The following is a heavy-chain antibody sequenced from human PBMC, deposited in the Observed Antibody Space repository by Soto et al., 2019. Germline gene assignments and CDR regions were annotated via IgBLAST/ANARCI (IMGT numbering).Heavy chain of an antibody. J-gene: IGHJ6*02. Sequence: GGSLRLSCAASGFTFSSYGMHWVRQAPGQGLEWVAVISYDGSNKYYADSVKGRFTISRDNSKNTLYLQMNSLRAEDTAVYYCAKDLGGLRDWNYDYYYYGMDVWGQGTTVTVSS. CDR3: AKDLGGLRDWNYDYYYYGMDV. V-gene: IGHV3-30*18. D-gene: IGHD1-7*01. CDR1: GFTFSSYG. CDR2: ISYDGSNK.